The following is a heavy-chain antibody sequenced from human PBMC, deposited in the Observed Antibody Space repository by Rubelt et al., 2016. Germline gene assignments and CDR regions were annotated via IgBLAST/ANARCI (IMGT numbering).Heavy chain of an antibody. V-gene: IGHV4-4*02. CDR2: IYHSGST. J-gene: IGHJ6*02. CDR1: GFTFSSYSM. CDR3: ARDWSGSDTTYYYYGMDV. D-gene: IGHD1-26*01. Sequence: VQLVESGGGLVEPGGSLRLSCAASGFTFSSYSMNWVRQPPGKGLEWIGEIYHSGSTNYNPSLKGRVTISVDKSKNQFSLKLSSVTAADTAVYYCARDWSGSDTTYYYYGMDVWGQGTTVTVSS.